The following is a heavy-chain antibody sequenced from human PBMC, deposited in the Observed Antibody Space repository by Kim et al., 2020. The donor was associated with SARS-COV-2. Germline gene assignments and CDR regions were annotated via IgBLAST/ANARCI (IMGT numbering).Heavy chain of an antibody. CDR2: ISYDGSNK. Sequence: GGSLRLSCAASGFTFSSYAMHWVRQAPGKGLEWVAVISYDGSNKYYADSVKGRFTISRDNTKNTLYLQMNSLRAEDTAVYYCARVKGVSYFNAFDIWGQGTMVTVSS. J-gene: IGHJ3*02. V-gene: IGHV3-30*04. CDR1: GFTFSSYA. CDR3: ARVKGVSYFNAFDI. D-gene: IGHD1-26*01.